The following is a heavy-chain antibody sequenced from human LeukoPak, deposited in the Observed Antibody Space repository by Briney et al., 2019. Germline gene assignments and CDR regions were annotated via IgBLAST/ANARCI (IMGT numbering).Heavy chain of an antibody. D-gene: IGHD3-10*01. Sequence: GGSLRLSCAASGFTFGTYAMTWVRQAPGKGLEWVSLISGRGDITYYAHSLKDRFTISRDNSKNTLYLQMHSLRAEDTAVYYCAARPGDLAVPFDYWGQGTLVTVSS. CDR1: GFTFGTYA. V-gene: IGHV3-23*01. CDR2: ISGRGDIT. J-gene: IGHJ4*02. CDR3: AARPGDLAVPFDY.